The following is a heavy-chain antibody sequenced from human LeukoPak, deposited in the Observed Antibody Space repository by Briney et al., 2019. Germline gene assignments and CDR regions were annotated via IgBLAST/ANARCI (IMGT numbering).Heavy chain of an antibody. Sequence: GGSLRLSCAASGFTFSSYSMNWVRQAPGKGLEWVSSISSSSSYIYYADSVKGRFTISRDNSKNTLYLQMNSLRAEDTAVYYCAREVPYYYGDYVWFDPWGQGTLVTVSS. CDR2: ISSSSSYI. CDR1: GFTFSSYS. V-gene: IGHV3-21*04. CDR3: AREVPYYYGDYVWFDP. D-gene: IGHD4-17*01. J-gene: IGHJ5*02.